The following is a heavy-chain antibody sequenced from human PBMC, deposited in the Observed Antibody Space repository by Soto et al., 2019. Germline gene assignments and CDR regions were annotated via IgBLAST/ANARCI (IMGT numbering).Heavy chain of an antibody. V-gene: IGHV3-21*01. CDR3: ARDPITPLTAYTVVAN. CDR2: ISGSSSYI. CDR1: GFTFSSYN. D-gene: IGHD4-17*01. J-gene: IGHJ4*02. Sequence: GGSLRLSCAASGFTFSSYNMNWVRQAPGKGLEWVSSISGSSSYIYYADSVKGRFTISRDNAKNSLYLQMNSLRAEDTAVYYCARDPITPLTAYTVVANWGQGTLVTVSS.